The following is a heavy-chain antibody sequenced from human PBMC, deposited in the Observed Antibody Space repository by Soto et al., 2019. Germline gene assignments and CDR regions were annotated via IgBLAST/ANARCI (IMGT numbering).Heavy chain of an antibody. V-gene: IGHV1-69*13. CDR3: ARVYCSDGSCYSIDY. CDR1: GGTFSSYA. D-gene: IGHD2-15*01. J-gene: IGHJ4*02. CDR2: IIPIFDTA. Sequence: SVKVSCKASGGTFSSYAISWVRQAPGQGLEWMGGIIPIFDTANYAQKFQGRVTITADESTSTVYMELSSLRSEDTAVYYCARVYCSDGSCYSIDYWVQGTLVTVSS.